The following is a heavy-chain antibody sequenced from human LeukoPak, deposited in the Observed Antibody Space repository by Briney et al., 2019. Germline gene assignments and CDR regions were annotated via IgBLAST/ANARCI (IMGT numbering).Heavy chain of an antibody. CDR1: GGSISSSSYY. CDR3: ANLPNWLLDY. V-gene: IGHV4-39*01. D-gene: IGHD3-9*01. CDR2: IYYSGST. J-gene: IGHJ4*02. Sequence: PSETLSLTCTVSGGSISSSSYYWGWIRQPPGKGLEWIGSIYYSGSTYYNPSLKSRVTISVDTSKNQFSLKLSSVTAADTAVYYCANLPNWLLDYWGQGTLVTVSS.